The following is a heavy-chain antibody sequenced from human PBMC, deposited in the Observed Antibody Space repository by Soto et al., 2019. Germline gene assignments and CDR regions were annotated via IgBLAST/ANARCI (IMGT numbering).Heavy chain of an antibody. J-gene: IGHJ6*03. CDR2: ISYDGSNK. D-gene: IGHD1-26*01. Sequence: GGSLRLSCAASGFTFSSYAMHWVRQAPGKGLEWVAVISYDGSNKYYADSVKGRFTISRDNSKNTLYLQMNSLRAEDTAVYYCAREGVLVGATPLSYYYYYYMDVWGKGTTVTVSS. CDR1: GFTFSSYA. V-gene: IGHV3-30*04. CDR3: AREGVLVGATPLSYYYYYYMDV.